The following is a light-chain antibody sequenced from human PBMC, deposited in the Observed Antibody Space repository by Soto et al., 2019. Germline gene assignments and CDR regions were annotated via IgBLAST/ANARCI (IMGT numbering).Light chain of an antibody. CDR2: GAS. CDR1: QSVSSRY. J-gene: IGKJ5*01. CDR3: QRYGSSPQIT. Sequence: EILMTQSPGTLSLSPGERGTLSCRASQSVSSRYLAWYQQKPGQAPRLLIYGASSWANGIPDRFSGSGSGTDLTLTISRLEPEDFALYAYQRYGSSPQITFGQGTRLEIK. V-gene: IGKV3-20*01.